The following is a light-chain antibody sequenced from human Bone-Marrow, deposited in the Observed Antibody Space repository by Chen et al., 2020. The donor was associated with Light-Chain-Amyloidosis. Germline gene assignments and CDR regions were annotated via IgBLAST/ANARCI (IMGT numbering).Light chain of an antibody. J-gene: IGKJ1*01. CDR1: QIISSY. Sequence: DIQMTQSPSLLSASVGDRVTITCRASQIISSYLNWYQQKPGKAPKLLIYAASSLQSGVPSRFSGSGSGTDFTLTISSLQPEDFATYYCQQSYSTPWFGQGTKVEIK. CDR2: AAS. V-gene: IGKV1-39*01. CDR3: QQSYSTPW.